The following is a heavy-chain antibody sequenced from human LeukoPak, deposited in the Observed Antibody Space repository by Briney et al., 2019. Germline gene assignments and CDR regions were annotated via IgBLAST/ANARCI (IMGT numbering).Heavy chain of an antibody. D-gene: IGHD1-7*01. V-gene: IGHV1-18*01. J-gene: IGHJ4*02. CDR1: GYTFTSYS. Sequence: ASVKVSCKTSGYTFTSYSISWVRQAPGQGLEWMGWISAYNRNANYAQRFQGRVTMTTETSTTTAYMEVRSLTPDDTAVYYCARDFPPNYTDNYGKRCFDYWGQGTLVTVSS. CDR3: ARDFPPNYTDNYGKRCFDY. CDR2: ISAYNRNA.